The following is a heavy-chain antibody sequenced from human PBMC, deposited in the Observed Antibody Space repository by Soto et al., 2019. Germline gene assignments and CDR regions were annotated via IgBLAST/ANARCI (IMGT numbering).Heavy chain of an antibody. CDR2: IYTSGST. CDR1: GGSISSYY. D-gene: IGHD4-17*01. V-gene: IGHV4-4*07. Sequence: PSETLSLTCTVSGGSISSYYWSWIRQPAGKGLEWIGRIYTSGSTNYNPSLKSRVTMSVDTSKNQFSLKLSSVTAADTAVYYCARVRIDYGDHYYYYGMDVWGQGTTVTVSS. CDR3: ARVRIDYGDHYYYYGMDV. J-gene: IGHJ6*02.